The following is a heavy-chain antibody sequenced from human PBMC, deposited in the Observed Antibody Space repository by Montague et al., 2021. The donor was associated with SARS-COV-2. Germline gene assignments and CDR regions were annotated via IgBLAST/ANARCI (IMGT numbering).Heavy chain of an antibody. CDR2: IYNSGTT. D-gene: IGHD4-17*01. J-gene: IGHJ5*02. V-gene: IGHV4-39*01. CDR3: ARHRNYGDHSLDNWFHP. CDR1: GDSTSCPNCY. Sequence: SETLSLTCTVSGDSTSCPNCYWGWIRQPPGKGLDWIGTIYNSGTTYYNPSLKSRLTISIDTSKNQFSLKLSPVTAADTAVYHCARHRNYGDHSLDNWFHPWGQGTLVTVSS.